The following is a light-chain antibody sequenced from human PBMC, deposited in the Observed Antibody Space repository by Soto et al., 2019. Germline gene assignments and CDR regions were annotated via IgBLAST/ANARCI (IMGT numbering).Light chain of an antibody. CDR2: GAS. CDR3: QQRSNWPRT. Sequence: EIVLTQSPGTLSLSPGERATLSCRASQSVTSNFLAWYRQKPGQAPRLLIYGASSRATGIPDRFSGSGSGTDFTLTISSLEPEDLAVYFCQQRSNWPRTFGQGTKVDIK. CDR1: QSVTSNF. J-gene: IGKJ1*01. V-gene: IGKV3D-20*02.